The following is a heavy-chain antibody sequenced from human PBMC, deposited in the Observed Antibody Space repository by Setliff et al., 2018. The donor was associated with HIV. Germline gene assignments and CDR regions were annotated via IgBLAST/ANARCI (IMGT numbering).Heavy chain of an antibody. CDR1: GGSITNTNYY. D-gene: IGHD3-22*01. V-gene: IGHV4-39*07. Sequence: SETLSLTCTVSGGSITNTNYYWGWIRQPPGKGLEWIGEINHSGSTNYNPSLKSRVTISVDTSKNQFSLKLSSVTAADTAVYYCARGNDRNGYYINWFDPWGQGTLVTVSS. CDR2: INHSGST. J-gene: IGHJ5*02. CDR3: ARGNDRNGYYINWFDP.